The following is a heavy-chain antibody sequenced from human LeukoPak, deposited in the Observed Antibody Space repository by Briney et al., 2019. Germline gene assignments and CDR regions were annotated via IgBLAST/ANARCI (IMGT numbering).Heavy chain of an antibody. Sequence: SQTLSPTCAISGDSLSSNSAAWNWIRQSPSRGLEWLGRTYYRSTWYNNYAGFVKSRITINPETSKNPFSLKLSSVTAADTAVYYCARGLPVGWLVQSGFFDYWGQGTLVTASS. CDR3: ARGLPVGWLVQSGFFDY. D-gene: IGHD6-19*01. CDR1: GDSLSSNSAA. V-gene: IGHV6-1*01. J-gene: IGHJ4*02. CDR2: TYYRSTWYN.